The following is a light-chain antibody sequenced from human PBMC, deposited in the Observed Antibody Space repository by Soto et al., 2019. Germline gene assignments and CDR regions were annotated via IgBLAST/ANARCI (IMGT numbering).Light chain of an antibody. V-gene: IGLV7-43*01. CDR2: TTN. CDR3: LLHCVGVKV. J-gene: IGLJ2*01. Sequence: QAVVTQEPSLTVSPGGTVTLTCASNTGAVTSGYYPNWFQQKPGQAPRALIYTTNKRHSWTPARFSGSLLGGKAALTLSGVQHEDEAEYYCLLHCVGVKVFGGGTKLTVL. CDR1: TGAVTSGYY.